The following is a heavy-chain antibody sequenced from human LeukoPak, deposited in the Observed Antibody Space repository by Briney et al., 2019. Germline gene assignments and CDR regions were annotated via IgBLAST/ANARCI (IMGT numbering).Heavy chain of an antibody. V-gene: IGHV3-53*01. CDR3: ARGPAAGTVGHYYYYYYMDV. J-gene: IGHJ6*03. CDR2: IYSGGST. D-gene: IGHD6-13*01. CDR1: GFTVSSNY. Sequence: GGSLRLSCAASGFTVSSNYMSWVRQAPGKGLEWVSVIYSGGSTYYADSVKGRFTISRDNSKNTLYLQMNSLRAEDTAVYYCARGPAAGTVGHYYYYYYMDVWGKGTTVTVSS.